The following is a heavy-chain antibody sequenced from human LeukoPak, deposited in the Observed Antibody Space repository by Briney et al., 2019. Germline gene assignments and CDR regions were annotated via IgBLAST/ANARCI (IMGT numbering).Heavy chain of an antibody. D-gene: IGHD3-22*01. V-gene: IGHV4-30-4*01. CDR3: ARAKSSGLNWFDP. CDR1: GGSISSGDYY. Sequence: SQTLSLTCTVSGGSISSGDYYWSWIRLPPGKGLEWIGYIYYSGSTYYNPSLKSRVTISVDTSKNQFSLKLSSVTAADTAVYYCARAKSSGLNWFDPWGQGTLVTVSS. CDR2: IYYSGST. J-gene: IGHJ5*02.